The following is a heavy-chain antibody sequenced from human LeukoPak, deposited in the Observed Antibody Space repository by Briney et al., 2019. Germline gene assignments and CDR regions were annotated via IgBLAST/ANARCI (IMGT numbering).Heavy chain of an antibody. CDR2: IKQDESEK. J-gene: IGHJ4*02. Sequence: PGGSLRLSCAASGFTFSNYWMSWVRQAPGKGLEWVANIKQDESEKFYVDSVKGRFTISRDNAKNSLYLQMNSLRAEDTAVCYCARDPSGSDFDYWGQGTLVTVSS. V-gene: IGHV3-7*01. CDR1: GFTFSNYW. CDR3: ARDPSGSDFDY. D-gene: IGHD5-12*01.